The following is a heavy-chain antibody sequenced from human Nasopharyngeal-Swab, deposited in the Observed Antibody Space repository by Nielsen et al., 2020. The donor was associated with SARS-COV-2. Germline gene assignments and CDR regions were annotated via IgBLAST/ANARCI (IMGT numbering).Heavy chain of an antibody. V-gene: IGHV3-73*01. CDR1: GFTFSGST. J-gene: IGHJ2*01. CDR3: TRLGYCTGGSCYSTPL. Sequence: ETLSLTCAASGFTFSGSTMHWVRQASGKGLEWVGRIRNKANSYATAYAASVKGRFTISRDDSKNTTFLQMNSLKTEDTAVYYCTRLGYCTGGSCYSTPLWGRGTLVTVSS. CDR2: IRNKANSYAT. D-gene: IGHD2-15*01.